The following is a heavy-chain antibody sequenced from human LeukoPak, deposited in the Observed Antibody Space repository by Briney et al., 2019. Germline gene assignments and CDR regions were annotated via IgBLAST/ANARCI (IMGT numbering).Heavy chain of an antibody. V-gene: IGHV5-51*01. CDR3: ARHARGYNSWGIDY. D-gene: IGHD5-24*01. Sequence: GESLQISCKGSGYSFTSYWIGWVRQLPGKGLEWMGIIYPGDSDTRYSPSFQGQVTISADKSISTAYLQWSGLKASDTAMYCCARHARGYNSWGIDYWGQGTLVTVSS. J-gene: IGHJ4*02. CDR2: IYPGDSDT. CDR1: GYSFTSYW.